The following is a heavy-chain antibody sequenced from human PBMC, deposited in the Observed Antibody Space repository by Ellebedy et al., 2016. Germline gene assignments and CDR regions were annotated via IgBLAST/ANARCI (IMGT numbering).Heavy chain of an antibody. CDR2: TYTSGST. CDR3: AREVYVAGPHHYGLDV. Sequence: SETLSLTCKVSGDSISGYYWSWIRQPADKGLEWLGRTYTSGSTSYNPSLKSRVTMSLDTSKNQLSLKLSSVTAADTALYYCAREVYVAGPHHYGLDVWGQGTTVTVSS. J-gene: IGHJ6*02. D-gene: IGHD2-8*01. V-gene: IGHV4-4*07. CDR1: GDSISGYY.